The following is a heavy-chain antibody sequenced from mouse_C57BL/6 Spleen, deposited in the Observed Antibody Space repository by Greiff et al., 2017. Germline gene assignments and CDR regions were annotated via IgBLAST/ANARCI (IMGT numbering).Heavy chain of an antibody. CDR1: GYTFTSYW. CDR2: IHPNSGST. CDR3: ARENYYGSSYPAWFAY. J-gene: IGHJ3*01. Sequence: VQLQQPGAELVKPGASVKLSCKASGYTFTSYWMHWVKQSPGQGLEWIGMIHPNSGSTNYTEKFKSKATLTVDKSSSKAYMQLSSLTSEDSAVYYCARENYYGSSYPAWFAYWGQGTLVTVS. D-gene: IGHD1-1*01. V-gene: IGHV1-64*01.